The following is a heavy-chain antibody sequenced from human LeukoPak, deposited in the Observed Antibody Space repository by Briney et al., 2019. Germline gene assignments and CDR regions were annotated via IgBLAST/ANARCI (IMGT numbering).Heavy chain of an antibody. V-gene: IGHV3-48*01. D-gene: IGHD1-26*01. CDR2: ISSSSTTV. CDR1: GFTFSSYN. Sequence: GGSLRLSCAASGFTFSSYNINWVRQAPGKGLEWVSYISSSSTTVYYADSVKVRFTISRDNAKNSLYLQMNSLRAEDTAVYYCARDRASGRGHDYWGQGTLVTVSS. CDR3: ARDRASGRGHDY. J-gene: IGHJ4*02.